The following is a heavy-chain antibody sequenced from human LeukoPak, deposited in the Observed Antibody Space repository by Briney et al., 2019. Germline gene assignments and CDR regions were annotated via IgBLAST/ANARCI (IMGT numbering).Heavy chain of an antibody. J-gene: IGHJ4*02. CDR3: ARKALSGSYHFDY. D-gene: IGHD1-26*01. Sequence: EGSLRLSCAASGFTFSSYAMHWVRQAPGKGLEWVAVISYDGSNKYYADSVKGRFTISRDNSKNTLYLQMNSLRAEDTAVYYCARKALSGSYHFDYWGQGTLVTVSS. CDR2: ISYDGSNK. V-gene: IGHV3-30*04. CDR1: GFTFSSYA.